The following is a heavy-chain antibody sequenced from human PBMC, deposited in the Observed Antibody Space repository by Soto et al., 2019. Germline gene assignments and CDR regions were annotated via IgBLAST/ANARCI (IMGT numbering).Heavy chain of an antibody. V-gene: IGHV1-3*05. CDR3: ARAYPYCTNGVCYAFDY. Sequence: QVQLVQSGAEEKKPGASVKVSCKASGYTFTSYAMHWVRQAPGQRLEWMGWINAGNGNTKYSQKFQGRVTITRDTSASTAYMELSSLRSEDTTVYYWARAYPYCTNGVCYAFDYWGQGTLVTVSS. CDR1: GYTFTSYA. CDR2: INAGNGNT. J-gene: IGHJ4*02. D-gene: IGHD2-8*01.